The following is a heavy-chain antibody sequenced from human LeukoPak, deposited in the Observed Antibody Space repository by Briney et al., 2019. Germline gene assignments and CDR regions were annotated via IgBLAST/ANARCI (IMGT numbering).Heavy chain of an antibody. D-gene: IGHD4-17*01. Sequence: PGGSLRLSCAASGFTFSSYAMHWVRQAPGKGLEWVAVISYDGSNKYYADSVKGRFTISRDNSKNTLYLQMNSLRAEDTAVYYCARDYLGGVSDYVWNGMDVWGQGTTVTVSS. CDR1: GFTFSSYA. J-gene: IGHJ6*02. CDR3: ARDYLGGVSDYVWNGMDV. V-gene: IGHV3-30-3*01. CDR2: ISYDGSNK.